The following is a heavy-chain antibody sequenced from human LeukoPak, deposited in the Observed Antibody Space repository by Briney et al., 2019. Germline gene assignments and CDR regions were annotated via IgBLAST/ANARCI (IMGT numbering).Heavy chain of an antibody. V-gene: IGHV3-9*01. CDR2: ISWNSGSI. Sequence: PGRSLRLSYAASGFIFDDYAMHWVRQAPGKGLEWVSGISWNSGSIGYADSVKGRFTISRDNAKNSLYLQMNSLRAEDTALYYCAKDRDYSSSGASVDYWGQGTLVTVSS. CDR3: AKDRDYSSSGASVDY. J-gene: IGHJ4*02. CDR1: GFIFDDYA. D-gene: IGHD6-6*01.